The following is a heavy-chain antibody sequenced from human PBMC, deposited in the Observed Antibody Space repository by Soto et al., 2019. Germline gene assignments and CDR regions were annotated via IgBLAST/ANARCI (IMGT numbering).Heavy chain of an antibody. J-gene: IGHJ4*02. D-gene: IGHD6-19*01. Sequence: SETLSLTCSVSGGSISCSYWSWIRQSPGKGLEWLGYVYYTGSTNYSPSLRSRVSISVDTSKNGFSLRLSSVTAADTAVYFCARSVAVPGAHIDYWGQGTQVTVSS. CDR2: VYYTGST. CDR1: GGSISCSY. CDR3: ARSVAVPGAHIDY. V-gene: IGHV4-59*01.